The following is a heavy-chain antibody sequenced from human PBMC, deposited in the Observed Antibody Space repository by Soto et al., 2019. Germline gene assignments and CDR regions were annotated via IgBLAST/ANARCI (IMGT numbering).Heavy chain of an antibody. D-gene: IGHD3-3*01. J-gene: IGHJ4*02. Sequence: EVQLLESGGGLVQPGGSLRLSCAASGFTFSSYAMSWVRQAPGKGLEWVSAISGSGGSTYYADSVKGRFTISRDNSKNTLYLQMIRLRAEDTDVYYCAKDQGDEAITIFGVVIFDYWGQGTLVTVSS. CDR1: GFTFSSYA. V-gene: IGHV3-23*01. CDR3: AKDQGDEAITIFGVVIFDY. CDR2: ISGSGGST.